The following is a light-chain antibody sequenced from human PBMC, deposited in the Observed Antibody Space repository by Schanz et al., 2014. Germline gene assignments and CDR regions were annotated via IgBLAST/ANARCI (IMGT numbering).Light chain of an antibody. V-gene: IGKV3-20*01. CDR3: QQFGSSPFT. CDR1: QIFTSSS. Sequence: EIVLTQSPGTLSLSPGERATLSCRASQIFTSSSLAWFQQKPGQAPRLLIYGASTRATGIPDRFSGSASGTEFTLTISRLEPEDFAVYYCQQFGSSPFTFGPGTKVDIK. CDR2: GAS. J-gene: IGKJ3*01.